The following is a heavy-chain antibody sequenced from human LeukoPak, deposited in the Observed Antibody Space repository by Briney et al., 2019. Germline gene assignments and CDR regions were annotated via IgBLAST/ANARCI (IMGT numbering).Heavy chain of an antibody. CDR2: IWYDGSNK. Sequence: ARSLRLSCAASGFTFSSYGMHWVRQAPGMGLEWVAVIWYDGSNKYYADSMKGRFTISRDNSKKTLYLQMNSLRAEDTAVYYCAREQLDAEYLQHWGQGTLVTVSS. CDR1: GFTFSSYG. CDR3: AREQLDAEYLQH. V-gene: IGHV3-33*01. J-gene: IGHJ1*01. D-gene: IGHD6-13*01.